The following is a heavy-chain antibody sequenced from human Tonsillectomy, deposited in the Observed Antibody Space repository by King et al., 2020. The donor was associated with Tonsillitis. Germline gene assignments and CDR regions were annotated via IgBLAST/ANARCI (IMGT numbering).Heavy chain of an antibody. D-gene: IGHD3-22*01. CDR2: IYPGDSDT. V-gene: IGHV5-51*01. Sequence: QLVQSGAEVKKPGESLKISCKGSGYSFTSYWIGWVRQMPGKGLEWMGIIYPGDSDTRYSPSFQGQVTISADKSISTAYLQWSSLKASDTAMYYCARRDSSGYYTMGGDYYYYGMDVWGQGTTVTVSS. J-gene: IGHJ6*02. CDR1: GYSFTSYW. CDR3: ARRDSSGYYTMGGDYYYYGMDV.